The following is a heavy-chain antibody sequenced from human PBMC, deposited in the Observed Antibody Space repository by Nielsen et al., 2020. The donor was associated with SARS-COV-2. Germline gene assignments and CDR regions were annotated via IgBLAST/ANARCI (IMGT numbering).Heavy chain of an antibody. CDR3: ARLEDGGFDY. CDR2: IYHSGST. Sequence: GSLRLSCAVSGGSISSSNWWSWVRQPPGKGLEWIGEIYHSGSTYYNPSLKSRVTISVDTSKNQFSLKLSSVTAADTAVYYCARLEDGGFDYWGQGTLVTVSS. CDR1: GGSISSSNW. J-gene: IGHJ4*02. V-gene: IGHV4-4*02. D-gene: IGHD3-10*01.